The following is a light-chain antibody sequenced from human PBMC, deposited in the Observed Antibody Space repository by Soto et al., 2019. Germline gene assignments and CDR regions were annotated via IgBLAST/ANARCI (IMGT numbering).Light chain of an antibody. CDR1: QSVSSN. Sequence: ETVMTQSPATLSVSPGERATLSCRASQSVSSNLAWYQQKPGQPPRLLIYDISTRATGIPTRFSGSGSGTDFTLTISSLEPEDFAVYYCQQRSNWPPITFGQGTRLEIK. J-gene: IGKJ5*01. V-gene: IGKV3-11*01. CDR2: DIS. CDR3: QQRSNWPPIT.